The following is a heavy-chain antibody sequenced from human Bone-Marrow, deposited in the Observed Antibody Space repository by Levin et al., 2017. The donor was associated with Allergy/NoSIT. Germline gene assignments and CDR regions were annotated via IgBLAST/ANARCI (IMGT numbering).Heavy chain of an antibody. V-gene: IGHV3-23*01. J-gene: IGHJ3*01. CDR2: ITGGGSTT. D-gene: IGHD1/OR15-1a*01. CDR1: GFPFSDYA. CDR3: AKKQGGTTGFSFDV. Sequence: GGSLRLSCAASGFPFSDYAMTWVRQAPGKGLEWVSVITGGGSTTYYGDSVKGRFTASRDNSKNTLFLELNSLRAEDTAIYYCAKKQGGTTGFSFDVWGRGTMVTVSS.